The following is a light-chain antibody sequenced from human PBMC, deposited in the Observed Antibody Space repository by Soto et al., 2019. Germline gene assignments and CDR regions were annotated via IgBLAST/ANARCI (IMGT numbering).Light chain of an antibody. Sequence: IVLTQSPSTLSLSPGERATLSCRASQSVSNYLAWYQHKPGQTPRLLIYDVSNRATGIPARFSGSGSGTDFTLTIRSLEPEDFAIYYCQQRSNWPPEITFGQGTKVDIK. CDR1: QSVSNY. V-gene: IGKV3-11*01. CDR3: QQRSNWPPEIT. J-gene: IGKJ1*01. CDR2: DVS.